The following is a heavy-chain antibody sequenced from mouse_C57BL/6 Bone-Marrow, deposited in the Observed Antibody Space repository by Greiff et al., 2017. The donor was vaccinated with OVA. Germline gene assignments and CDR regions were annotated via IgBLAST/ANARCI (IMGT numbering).Heavy chain of an antibody. CDR1: GFTFSDAW. CDR2: IRNKANNHAT. J-gene: IGHJ3*01. Sequence: EVKLVESGGGLVQPGGSMKLSCAASGFTFSDAWMDWVRQSPEKGLEWVAEIRNKANNHATYYAESVKGRFTISRDDSKSSVYLQMNSLRAEDTGIYYCTRPVRYYYGSSFFAYWGQGTLVTVSA. CDR3: TRPVRYYYGSSFFAY. V-gene: IGHV6-6*01. D-gene: IGHD1-1*01.